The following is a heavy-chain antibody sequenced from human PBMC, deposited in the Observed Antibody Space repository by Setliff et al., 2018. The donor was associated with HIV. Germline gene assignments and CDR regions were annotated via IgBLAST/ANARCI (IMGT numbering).Heavy chain of an antibody. CDR1: GYSFTTYG. Sequence: ASVKVSCKASGYSFTTYGFSWVRQAPGQGLEWMGWISAYDGNTNFAQNFQGRVTLTTDTSTSTVYMELSSLRSEDTAVYYCARGQASNDYGVSFWGQGTMVTVSS. D-gene: IGHD4-17*01. V-gene: IGHV1-18*01. CDR2: ISAYDGNT. J-gene: IGHJ3*01. CDR3: ARGQASNDYGVSF.